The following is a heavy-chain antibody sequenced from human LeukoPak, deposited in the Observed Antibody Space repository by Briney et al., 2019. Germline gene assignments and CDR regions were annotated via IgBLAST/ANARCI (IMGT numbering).Heavy chain of an antibody. J-gene: IGHJ4*02. CDR2: IKEDGTAK. Sequence: GGSLRLSCAASGFTFSSSWMAWVRQAPGKGLEWVGNIKEDGTAKNYVVSVRGRFTISRDNAKNSLYLQMNSLRAEDTAVYYCTTIYGGSVDYWGQGTLVTVSS. D-gene: IGHD5-12*01. CDR3: TTIYGGSVDY. CDR1: GFTFSSSW. V-gene: IGHV3-7*01.